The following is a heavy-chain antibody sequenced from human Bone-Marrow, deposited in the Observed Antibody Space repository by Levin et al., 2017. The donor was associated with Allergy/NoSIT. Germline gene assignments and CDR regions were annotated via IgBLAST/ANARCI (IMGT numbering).Heavy chain of an antibody. CDR3: ARVKIRFLEWLPDNYYGMDV. CDR1: GYTFTSYY. Sequence: PGGSLRLSCKASGYTFTSYYMHWVRQAPGQGLEWMGIINPSGGSTSYAQKFQGRVTMTRDTSTSTVYMELSSLRSEDTAVYYCARVKIRFLEWLPDNYYGMDVWGQGTTVTVSS. CDR2: INPSGGST. V-gene: IGHV1-46*01. J-gene: IGHJ6*02. D-gene: IGHD3-3*01.